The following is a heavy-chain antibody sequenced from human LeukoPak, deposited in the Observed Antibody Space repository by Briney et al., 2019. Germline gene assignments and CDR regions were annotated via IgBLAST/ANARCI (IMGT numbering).Heavy chain of an antibody. J-gene: IGHJ4*02. V-gene: IGHV3-23*01. CDR3: AKRGVVIRVILVGFHKEAYYFDS. D-gene: IGHD3-22*01. CDR2: ISGSGGTT. CDR1: GITLSNYG. Sequence: GGSLRLSCAVSGITLSNYGMSWVRQAPGKGLEWVAGISGSGGTTKYADSVKGRFTISRDSPKNTLYLQMNSLRAEDTAVYFCAKRGVVIRVILVGFHKEAYYFDSWGQGALVTVSS.